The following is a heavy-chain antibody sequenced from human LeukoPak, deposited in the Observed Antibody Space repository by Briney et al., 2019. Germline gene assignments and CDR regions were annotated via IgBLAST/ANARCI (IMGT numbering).Heavy chain of an antibody. CDR2: ISYDGSNK. Sequence: PGGSLRLSCAASGFTFSTYVMNWVRQAPGKGLEWVAVISYDGSNKYYADSVKGRFTISRDNSKNTLYLQMNSLRAEDTAVYYCAKVVVANDYWGQGTLVTVSS. V-gene: IGHV3-30*18. J-gene: IGHJ4*02. CDR3: AKVVVANDY. CDR1: GFTFSTYV. D-gene: IGHD2-15*01.